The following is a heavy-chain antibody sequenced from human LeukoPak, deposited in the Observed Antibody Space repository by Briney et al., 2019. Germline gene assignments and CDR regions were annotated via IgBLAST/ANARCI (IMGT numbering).Heavy chain of an antibody. Sequence: PSETLSLTCTVSGGXISRSSYYWGWIRQPPGKGLEWIATIYYSGSTYYNPSLKSRVTISADTSKNQFSLKLSSVTAADTAVYYCARLTSGHFDYWGQGTLVTVSS. V-gene: IGHV4-39*01. CDR3: ARLTSGHFDY. CDR2: IYYSGST. J-gene: IGHJ4*02. D-gene: IGHD3-10*01. CDR1: GGXISRSSYY.